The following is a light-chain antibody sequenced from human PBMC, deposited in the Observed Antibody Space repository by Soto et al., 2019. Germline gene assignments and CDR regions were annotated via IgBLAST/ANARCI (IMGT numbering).Light chain of an antibody. Sequence: VMTQSPLSLAVTLGQPASISCTSSQSLVYTDGHTYLNWFHQRPGQSPRRLIYSVAIRASGDPDRFSGSGSGSNFTLRITRVEAEDVGVFYCMQGSYWPDAFGGGTKVEIK. J-gene: IGKJ4*01. CDR1: QSLVYTDGHTY. CDR2: SVA. CDR3: MQGSYWPDA. V-gene: IGKV2-30*01.